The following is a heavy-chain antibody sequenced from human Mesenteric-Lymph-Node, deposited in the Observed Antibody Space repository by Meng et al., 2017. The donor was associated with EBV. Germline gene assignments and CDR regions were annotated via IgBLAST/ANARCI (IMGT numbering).Heavy chain of an antibody. CDR3: ARIGGKDTAMITRWFDP. V-gene: IGHV4-4*02. J-gene: IGHJ5*02. Sequence: QGRVQESGPGLVNPSETLSPTCAVSGGSVISNKWWSWVRQPPGKWLEWIGEIYHTGTTIYNPSLKSRVTMSIDKSKDQLSLKLSSVTAADTAVYFCARIGGKDTAMITRWFDPWGQGTLVTVSS. D-gene: IGHD5-18*01. CDR1: GGSVISNKW. CDR2: IYHTGTT.